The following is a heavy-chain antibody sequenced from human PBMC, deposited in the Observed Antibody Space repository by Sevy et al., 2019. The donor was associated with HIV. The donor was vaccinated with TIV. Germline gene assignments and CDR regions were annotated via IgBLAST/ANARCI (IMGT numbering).Heavy chain of an antibody. Sequence: SETLSLTCAVYGGSFSGYYWSWIRQPPGKGLEWIGEINHSGSTNYNPSLKSRVTISVDTSKNQFSLKLGSVTAADTAVYYCARIPLRGYSYGYEYFDYWGQGTLVIVSS. CDR2: INHSGST. CDR3: ARIPLRGYSYGYEYFDY. V-gene: IGHV4-34*01. CDR1: GGSFSGYY. D-gene: IGHD5-18*01. J-gene: IGHJ4*02.